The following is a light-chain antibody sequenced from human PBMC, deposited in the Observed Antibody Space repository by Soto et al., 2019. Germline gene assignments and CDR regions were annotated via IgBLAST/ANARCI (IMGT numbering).Light chain of an antibody. Sequence: EIVLTQSPATLSSSPGERATVSCRASQRVSSYLAWYQQKPGQTPRLLIYSVSSRATGIPDRFSGSGSGTDFTLTISRLEPEDFAMYYCLHHGSSLWTFGQGTKVDIK. J-gene: IGKJ1*01. V-gene: IGKV3-20*01. CDR3: LHHGSSLWT. CDR2: SVS. CDR1: QRVSSY.